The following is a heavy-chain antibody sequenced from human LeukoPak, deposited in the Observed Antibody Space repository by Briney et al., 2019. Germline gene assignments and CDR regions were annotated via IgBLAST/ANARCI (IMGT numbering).Heavy chain of an antibody. CDR3: ARVDSAVTTRYNWFDP. Sequence: SETLSLTCTVSGGSISSYYWSWIRQPPGKGLEWIGYIYYSGSTSYNPSLKSRVTISVDTSKDQFSLKLSSVTAADTAVYYCARVDSAVTTRYNWFDPWGQGTLVTVSS. J-gene: IGHJ5*02. V-gene: IGHV4-59*01. D-gene: IGHD4-17*01. CDR2: IYYSGST. CDR1: GGSISSYY.